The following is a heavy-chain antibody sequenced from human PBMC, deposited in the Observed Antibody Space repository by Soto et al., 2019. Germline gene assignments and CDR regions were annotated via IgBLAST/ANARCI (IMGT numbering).Heavy chain of an antibody. V-gene: IGHV1-46*03. J-gene: IGHJ5*02. Sequence: GASVKVSCKAIGYSFTSHYMHWVRQAPGQGLDWIGTIYPGGVNIGYAQKFKGRFTISRDNSKNTLYLQMNSLRAEDTAVYYCARYGGCRDGYTVGCNWFDPWGQGTLVTVSS. CDR3: ARYGGCRDGYTVGCNWFDP. D-gene: IGHD5-12*01. CDR2: IYPGGVNI. CDR1: GYSFTSHY.